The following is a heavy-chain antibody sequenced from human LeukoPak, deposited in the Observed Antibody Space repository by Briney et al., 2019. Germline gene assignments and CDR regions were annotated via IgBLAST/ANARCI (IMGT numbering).Heavy chain of an antibody. V-gene: IGHV3-11*01. J-gene: IGHJ4*02. CDR2: ISSSGSTI. CDR1: GFTFSDYY. CDR3: AKETSPRYYYDNSGYIDH. Sequence: GGSLRLSCAASGFTFSDYYMSWIRQAPGKGLEWVSYISSSGSTIYYADSVKGRFTISRDNAKNSLYLQMNSLRADDTAVYYCAKETSPRYYYDNSGYIDHWGQGILVTVSS. D-gene: IGHD3-22*01.